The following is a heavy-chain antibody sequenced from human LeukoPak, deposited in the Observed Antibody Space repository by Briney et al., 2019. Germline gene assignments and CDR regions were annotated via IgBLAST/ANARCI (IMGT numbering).Heavy chain of an antibody. CDR3: ATDRRLQFPFDY. CDR1: GFSFSNYG. J-gene: IGHJ4*02. D-gene: IGHD5-24*01. Sequence: GRSLRLSCAASGFSFSNYGMHWVRQAPGKGLKWVAIISYDGSNKYYADSVKGRFTISRDNSKSTLYLQMNSLRTEDTAVYYCATDRRLQFPFDYWGQGTLVTVSS. V-gene: IGHV3-30*03. CDR2: ISYDGSNK.